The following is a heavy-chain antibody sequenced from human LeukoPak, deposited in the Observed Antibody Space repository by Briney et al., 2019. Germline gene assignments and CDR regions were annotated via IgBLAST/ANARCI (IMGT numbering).Heavy chain of an antibody. CDR2: ISGSGGST. V-gene: IGHV3-23*01. CDR3: AKGAVAGVGGY. CDR1: GFTFGGYA. J-gene: IGHJ4*02. Sequence: GGPLRPSCAASGFTFGGYAMSWSGQAPGKGRGGVSAISGSGGSTYYADSVKGRFTISGDNSKNTLYLQMNSLRAEDTAVYYCAKGAVAGVGGYWGQGTLVTVSS. D-gene: IGHD6-19*01.